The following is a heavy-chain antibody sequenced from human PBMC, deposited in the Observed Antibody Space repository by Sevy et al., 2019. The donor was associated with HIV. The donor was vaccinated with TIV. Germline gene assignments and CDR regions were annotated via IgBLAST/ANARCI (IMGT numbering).Heavy chain of an antibody. V-gene: IGHV4-59*01. D-gene: IGHD2-15*01. CDR3: ARERWDCSGGSCYGRGAFDI. CDR2: IYYSGST. J-gene: IGHJ3*02. Sequence: SETLSLTCTVSGGSISSYYWSWIRQPPGKGLEWIGYIYYSGSTNYNPSLKSRVTISVDTSKNQFSLKLSSVTAADTAVYYCARERWDCSGGSCYGRGAFDIWGRGTMVTVSS. CDR1: GGSISSYY.